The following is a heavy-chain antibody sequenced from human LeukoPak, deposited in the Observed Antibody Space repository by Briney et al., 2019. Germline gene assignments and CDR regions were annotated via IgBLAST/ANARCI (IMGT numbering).Heavy chain of an antibody. CDR1: VFTFSSYW. V-gene: IGHV3-7*01. J-gene: IGHJ4*02. CDR3: ARTYGDYVYILGY. CDR2: IKQDGSEK. D-gene: IGHD4-17*01. Sequence: GGSLRLSCAASVFTFSSYWMSWVRQAPGTLLETVANIKQDGSEKYYVDSVKGRFTISKDNAKNSLYMQMNSLRAEDTAVYCCARTYGDYVYILGYWGQGTLVTVSS.